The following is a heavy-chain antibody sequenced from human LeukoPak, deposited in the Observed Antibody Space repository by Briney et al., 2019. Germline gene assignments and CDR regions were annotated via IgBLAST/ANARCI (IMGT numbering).Heavy chain of an antibody. Sequence: GGSLRLSCAASGFTFSSYSMNWVRQAPGKGLEWVSSISSTSTYIYYADSVKGRFTISRDNAKNSLYLQMNSPRAEDTAVYYCARRPSPPTTITTSYYYMDVWGKGTTVTVSS. CDR1: GFTFSSYS. CDR3: ARRPSPPTTITTSYYYMDV. V-gene: IGHV3-21*01. CDR2: ISSTSTYI. D-gene: IGHD4-11*01. J-gene: IGHJ6*03.